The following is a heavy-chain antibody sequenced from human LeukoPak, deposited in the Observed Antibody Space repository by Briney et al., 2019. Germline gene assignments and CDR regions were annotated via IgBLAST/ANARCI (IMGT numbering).Heavy chain of an antibody. D-gene: IGHD3-10*01. Sequence: SQTLSLTCTVSGGSLTDSYWSWVRQPPGKGLEWIGYFHHIAPSNYNPSLKSRVTISVAASKNRFSLELSSVTAADTAVYYCARHLITRTPLLRGVRRPLGYMDVWGKGTTVTVSS. CDR1: GGSLTDSY. J-gene: IGHJ6*03. V-gene: IGHV4-59*08. CDR3: ARHLITRTPLLRGVRRPLGYMDV. CDR2: FHHIAPS.